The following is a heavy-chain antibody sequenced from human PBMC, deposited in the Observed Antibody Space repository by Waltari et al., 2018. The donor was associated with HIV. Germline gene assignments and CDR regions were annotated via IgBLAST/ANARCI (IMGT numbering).Heavy chain of an antibody. CDR2: ISYSGSA. J-gene: IGHJ5*02. CDR3: AGAPNGDFSWLDT. Sequence: LTCTVSGGSVTSSTYYWGWIRQAPGRGLEWIGAISYSGSAYYNPSLESRVTISLDTSKNQFSLKLQSVTAADTAVYYCAGAPNGDFSWLDTWGQGTLVTVSS. V-gene: IGHV4-39*07. CDR1: GGSVTSSTYY. D-gene: IGHD4-17*01.